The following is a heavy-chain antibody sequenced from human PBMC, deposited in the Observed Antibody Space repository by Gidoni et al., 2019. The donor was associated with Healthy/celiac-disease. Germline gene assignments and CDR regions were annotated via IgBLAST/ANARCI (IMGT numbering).Heavy chain of an antibody. Sequence: SCAASGFTFSSYSMNCVRQAPGKGLEWVSYISSSSSTIYYADSVKGRLTISRDNAKNSLYLKMNSLRDEDTAVYYCARDGVFTMIPGAFDIWGQGTMVTVSS. D-gene: IGHD3-22*01. CDR1: GFTFSSYS. CDR3: ARDGVFTMIPGAFDI. J-gene: IGHJ3*02. CDR2: ISSSSSTI. V-gene: IGHV3-48*02.